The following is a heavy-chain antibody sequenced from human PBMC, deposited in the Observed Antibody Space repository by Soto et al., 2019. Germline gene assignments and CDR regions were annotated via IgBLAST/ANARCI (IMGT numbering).Heavy chain of an antibody. CDR1: GYTFTSYA. CDR2: INAGNGNT. J-gene: IGHJ5*02. Sequence: ASVKVSCKASGYTFTSYAMHWVRQAPGQRLEWMGWINAGNGNTKYSQKFQGRVTITRDTSASTAYMELSSLRSEDTAVYYCARGISTRLKNNWFDPWGQGTLVTVSS. D-gene: IGHD2-2*01. CDR3: ARGISTRLKNNWFDP. V-gene: IGHV1-3*01.